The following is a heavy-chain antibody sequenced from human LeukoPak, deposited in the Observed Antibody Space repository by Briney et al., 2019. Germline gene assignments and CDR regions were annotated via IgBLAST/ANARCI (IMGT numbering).Heavy chain of an antibody. CDR2: MNPGSGDT. CDR1: GYTFSNFD. Sequence: GSSVKVSCKASGYTFSNFDVNWVRQAPGQGLEWMAWMNPGSGDTGYEGKFQARLTMSRNTSITTASMELSSLTSEDTAVCYCARSRRGYYMDVWGKGTTVIVSS. CDR3: ARSRRGYYMDV. V-gene: IGHV1-8*02. J-gene: IGHJ6*03.